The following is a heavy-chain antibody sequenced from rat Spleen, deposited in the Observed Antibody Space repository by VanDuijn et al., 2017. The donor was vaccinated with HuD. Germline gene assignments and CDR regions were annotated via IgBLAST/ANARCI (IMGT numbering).Heavy chain of an antibody. J-gene: IGHJ2*01. CDR3: ARDSTYASLDY. V-gene: IGHV5-7*01. CDR1: GFTFSDYN. Sequence: EVQLVESGGGLVQPGRSLKLSCAASGFTFSDYNMAWVRQAPGKGLEWVATITYDGSSTYYRDSVKGRFTLSRDDAKRTLYLQMDSLRSEDTATYYCARDSTYASLDYWGQGVTVTVSS. D-gene: IGHD1-2*01. CDR2: ITYDGSST.